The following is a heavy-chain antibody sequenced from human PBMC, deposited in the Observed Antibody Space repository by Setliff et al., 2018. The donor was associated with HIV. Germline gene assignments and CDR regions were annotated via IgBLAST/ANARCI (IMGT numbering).Heavy chain of an antibody. CDR3: ARDRYTWNYGKNYMDV. CDR1: GGSFSGYY. V-gene: IGHV4-34*01. CDR2: INHSGTT. Sequence: SATLSLTCAVYGGSFSGYYWSWIRQPPGKGLEWIGEINHSGTTNYNPSLKSRVTITVDTPKNHFSLKLSSVTAAATAVYYCARDRYTWNYGKNYMDVWVKGTTVTVS. D-gene: IGHD1-7*01. J-gene: IGHJ6*03.